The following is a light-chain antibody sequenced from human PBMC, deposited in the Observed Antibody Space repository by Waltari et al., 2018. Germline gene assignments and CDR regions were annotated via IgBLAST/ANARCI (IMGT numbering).Light chain of an antibody. Sequence: QSVLTQPPSASGTPGQRVTIPCSGSSSNIGSNTVNWYQQLPGTAPKLLIYSNNQRPSGVPDRFAGSKSGPSASLAISGLHSEDEADYYCAAWDDSLNGYVFGTGTKVTVL. CDR3: AAWDDSLNGYV. CDR1: SSNIGSNT. CDR2: SNN. V-gene: IGLV1-44*01. J-gene: IGLJ1*01.